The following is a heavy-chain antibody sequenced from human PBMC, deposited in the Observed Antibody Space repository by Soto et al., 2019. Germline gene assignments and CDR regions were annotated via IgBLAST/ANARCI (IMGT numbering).Heavy chain of an antibody. CDR2: FYNGGTT. D-gene: IGHD3-10*01. J-gene: IGHJ4*02. CDR3: ARDGSERPATY. Sequence: SETLSLTCNVSGGSISTYYWIWIRQPPGKGLEWIGVFYNGGTTNYSPSLKSRVTISGDTSKNQFSLKLNSVTAADTAVYYCARDGSERPATYWGQGILVTVSS. V-gene: IGHV4-59*01. CDR1: GGSISTYY.